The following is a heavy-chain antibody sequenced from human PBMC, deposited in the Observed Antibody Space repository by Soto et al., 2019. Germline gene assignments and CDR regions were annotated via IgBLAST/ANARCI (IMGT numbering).Heavy chain of an antibody. Sequence: PGGSLRLSCAASGFTFSSYAMSWVRQAPGKGLEWVSAISGSGGSTYYADSVKGRFTISRDNSKNTLYLQMNSLRAEDTAVYYCAKEPLYYDFWSGYSEYYFDYWGQGTLVTVSS. V-gene: IGHV3-23*01. CDR1: GFTFSSYA. J-gene: IGHJ4*02. CDR3: AKEPLYYDFWSGYSEYYFDY. D-gene: IGHD3-3*01. CDR2: ISGSGGST.